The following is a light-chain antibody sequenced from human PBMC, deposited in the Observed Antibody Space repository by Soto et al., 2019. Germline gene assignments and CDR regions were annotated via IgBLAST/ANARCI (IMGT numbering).Light chain of an antibody. CDR1: SSNIGTNT. CDR2: SNN. J-gene: IGLJ3*02. Sequence: QSVLTQPPSASGTPGQRVTISCSGSSSNIGTNTVNWYQQVPGTAPKLLIYSNNQRPSGVPDRFSGSKSGTSASLAISGLHSEDEADYYCAAWDDSLNVLVFGGGTKLTVL. CDR3: AAWDDSLNVLV. V-gene: IGLV1-44*01.